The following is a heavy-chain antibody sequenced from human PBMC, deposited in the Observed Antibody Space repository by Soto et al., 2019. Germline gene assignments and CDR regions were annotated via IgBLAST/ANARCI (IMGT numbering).Heavy chain of an antibody. Sequence: GGSLRLSCAASGFTFSSYGMHWVRQAPGKGLEWVAVIWYDGSNKYYADSVKGRFTISRDNSKNTLYLQMNSLRAEDTAVYYCAREIGKYYDILTGSQDAFDIWGQGTMVTVSS. D-gene: IGHD3-9*01. CDR2: IWYDGSNK. V-gene: IGHV3-33*01. J-gene: IGHJ3*02. CDR1: GFTFSSYG. CDR3: AREIGKYYDILTGSQDAFDI.